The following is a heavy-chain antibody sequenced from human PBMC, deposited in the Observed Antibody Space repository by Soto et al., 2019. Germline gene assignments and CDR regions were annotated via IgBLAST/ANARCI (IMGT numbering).Heavy chain of an antibody. D-gene: IGHD3-22*01. Sequence: SETLSLTCTVSGGSISSYYWSWIRQPPGKGLEWIGYIYYSGSTNYNPSLKSRVTISVDTSKNQFSLKLSSVTAADTAVYYCARGIYDYDSSALGPFDYWGQGTLVTVSS. CDR3: ARGIYDYDSSALGPFDY. J-gene: IGHJ4*02. V-gene: IGHV4-59*01. CDR1: GGSISSYY. CDR2: IYYSGST.